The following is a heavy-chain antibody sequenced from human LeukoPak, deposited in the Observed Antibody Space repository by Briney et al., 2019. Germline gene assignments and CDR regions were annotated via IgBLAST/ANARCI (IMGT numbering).Heavy chain of an antibody. Sequence: PGGSLRLSCAASGFTFSSYWMSWVRQAPGKGLEWVSYISSSSSTIYYADSVKGRFTISRDNAKNSLYLQMNSLRAEDTAVYYCARVGRKYSSSSGDYWGQGTLVTVSS. V-gene: IGHV3-48*01. J-gene: IGHJ4*02. CDR2: ISSSSSTI. CDR1: GFTFSSYW. D-gene: IGHD6-6*01. CDR3: ARVGRKYSSSSGDY.